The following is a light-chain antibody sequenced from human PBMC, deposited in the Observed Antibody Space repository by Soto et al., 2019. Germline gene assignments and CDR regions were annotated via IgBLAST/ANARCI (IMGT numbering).Light chain of an antibody. CDR2: GAS. V-gene: IGKV1-39*01. CDR1: QNINTS. CDR3: QQSYMTTIT. J-gene: IGKJ5*01. Sequence: DIPMTQSPSSLSASIGDRITITCRASQNINTSLEWYQQKPGKPPKLLIYGASTLRSGVPSTFSGSGSGTDFTLTISSLQPEDFASYYCQQSYMTTITFGQGTRLDIK.